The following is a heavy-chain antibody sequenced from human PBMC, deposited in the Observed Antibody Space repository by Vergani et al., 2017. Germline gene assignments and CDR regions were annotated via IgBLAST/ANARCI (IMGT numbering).Heavy chain of an antibody. CDR3: ASRSGSVYDIFSGTQYFFDF. D-gene: IGHD3-9*01. V-gene: IGHV4-4*07. CDR2: VHTDGTA. J-gene: IGHJ4*02. CDR1: GASISSYF. Sequence: VQLQESGPGLLKPSETLSLTCSVSGASISSYFWSWIRQPAGKGLEWLGRVHTDGTAYYNPSLRTRVKLSADLSQSQFSLKMTSLTAADTAVYYCASRSGSVYDIFSGTQYFFDFWGQGTLVTVSS.